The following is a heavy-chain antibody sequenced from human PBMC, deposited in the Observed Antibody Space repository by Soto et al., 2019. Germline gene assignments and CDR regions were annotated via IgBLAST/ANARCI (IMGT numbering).Heavy chain of an antibody. Sequence: QVQLVQSGAEVKKPGASVKVSCKASGYTFTSYGISWVLQAPGQGLKWMGWISAYNGNTNYAQKLQGRVTMTTDTSTSTAYMELRSLRSDDTAVYYCARDDLDIVVVVAATHYYGMDVWGQGTTVTVSS. CDR3: ARDDLDIVVVVAATHYYGMDV. V-gene: IGHV1-18*01. CDR2: ISAYNGNT. D-gene: IGHD2-15*01. J-gene: IGHJ6*02. CDR1: GYTFTSYG.